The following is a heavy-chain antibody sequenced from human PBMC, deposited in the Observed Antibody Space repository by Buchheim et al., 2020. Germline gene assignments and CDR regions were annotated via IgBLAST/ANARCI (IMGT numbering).Heavy chain of an antibody. D-gene: IGHD1-14*01. V-gene: IGHV3-7*01. CDR3: VRDSSEPTHFDY. CDR2: IKFDGSEE. CDR1: GFTFSRYW. Sequence: EVELVESGGGLVQPGGSLRLSCATSGFTFSRYWMSWVRQTPGKGLESVAGIKFDGSEEFYVDSVKGRFTISRDNAKNSLYLQMNALRAEDSAVYYCVRDSSEPTHFDYWGQGTL. J-gene: IGHJ4*02.